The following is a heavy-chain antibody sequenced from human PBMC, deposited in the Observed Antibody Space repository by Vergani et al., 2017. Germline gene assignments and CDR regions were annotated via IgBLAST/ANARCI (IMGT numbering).Heavy chain of an antibody. CDR1: GFTFSSYG. V-gene: IGHV3-30*03. Sequence: VQLVESGGGLVKPGGSLRLSCAASGFTFSSYGMHWVRQAPGKGLEWVAVISYDGSNKYYADSVKGRFTISRDNSKNTLYLQMNSLRAEDTAVYYCARGGGDYGGSFDYWGQGTLVTVSS. CDR3: ARGGGDYGGSFDY. J-gene: IGHJ4*02. CDR2: ISYDGSNK. D-gene: IGHD4-23*01.